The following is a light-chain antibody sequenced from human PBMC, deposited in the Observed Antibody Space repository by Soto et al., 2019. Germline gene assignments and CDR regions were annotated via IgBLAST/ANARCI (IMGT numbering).Light chain of an antibody. CDR1: SSDVGGYNY. J-gene: IGLJ1*01. CDR3: SSYTSSSTYYV. CDR2: EVS. Sequence: QAVRTQPASVSGSPGQSITISCTGTSSDVGGYNYVSWYQQHPGKAPKLMIYEVSNRPSGVSNRFSGSKSGNTASLTISGLQAEDEADYYCSSYTSSSTYYVFGTATKVTVL. V-gene: IGLV2-14*01.